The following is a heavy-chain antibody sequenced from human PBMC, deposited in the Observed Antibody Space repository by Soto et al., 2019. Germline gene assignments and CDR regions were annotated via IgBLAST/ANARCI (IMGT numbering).Heavy chain of an antibody. Sequence: PGGSLRLSCAASGFTFSDSAVHWVRQASGKGLEWVGRIRNKTTNYATTYAASVKGRFTISRDDSKNTAYLQMSSLKSEDTAVYYCTRVLITPFDSWGQGTLVTVSS. CDR2: IRNKTTNYAT. CDR3: TRVLITPFDS. CDR1: GFTFSDSA. V-gene: IGHV3-73*01. J-gene: IGHJ4*02. D-gene: IGHD2-8*01.